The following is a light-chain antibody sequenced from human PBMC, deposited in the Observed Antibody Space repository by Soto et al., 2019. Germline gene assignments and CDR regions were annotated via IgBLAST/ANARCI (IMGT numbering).Light chain of an antibody. V-gene: IGLV2-11*01. J-gene: IGLJ1*01. CDR3: CSYAGSRYV. CDR2: DVS. CDR1: SSDVGGYNY. Sequence: QSALTQPRSVSGSPGQSVTISCTGTSSDVGGYNYVSWYQQHPGKAPKLMIYDVSKRPSGVPDRFSGSKSGNTASLTISGLQAEVEADYYCCSYAGSRYVFGTGTKVTVL.